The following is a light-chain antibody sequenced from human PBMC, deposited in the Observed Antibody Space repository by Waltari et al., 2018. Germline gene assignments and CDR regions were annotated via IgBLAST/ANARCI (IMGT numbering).Light chain of an antibody. Sequence: SALTQPASVSGSLGQSITISCSGSTSDVGSGNLVSWYQQFPGTVPKLIIYEVTMRPSGVSSRFSGSKSGSMASLTISGLQPEDEADYFCCSYRIGSTPGVFGGGTKVTVL. J-gene: IGLJ3*02. CDR1: TSDVGSGNL. V-gene: IGLV2-23*02. CDR2: EVT. CDR3: CSYRIGSTPGV.